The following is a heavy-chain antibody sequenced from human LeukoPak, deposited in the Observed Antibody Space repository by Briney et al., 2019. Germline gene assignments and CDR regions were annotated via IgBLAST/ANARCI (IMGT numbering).Heavy chain of an antibody. Sequence: GGSLRLSCAASGFTFSSYSMTRARQAPGKGLEWVSAISGSGGSTYYADSVKGRFTISRDNSKNTLYLQMNSLRAEDTAVYYCARRGTLDYWGQGTLVTVSS. CDR2: ISGSGGST. J-gene: IGHJ4*02. V-gene: IGHV3-23*01. CDR3: ARRGTLDY. CDR1: GFTFSSYS.